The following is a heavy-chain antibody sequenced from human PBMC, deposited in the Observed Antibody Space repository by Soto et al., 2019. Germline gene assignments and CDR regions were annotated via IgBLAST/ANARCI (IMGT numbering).Heavy chain of an antibody. CDR1: GYSFTSYY. Sequence: ASVKVSCKASGYSFTSYYMHWVRQAPGQGLEWMGIINPSGGSTSYAQKFQGRVTMTRDTSTSTVYMELSSLRAEDTAVYYCAKTTVTTREIDYWGQGTQVTVSS. V-gene: IGHV1-46*01. D-gene: IGHD4-17*01. CDR2: INPSGGST. J-gene: IGHJ4*02. CDR3: AKTTVTTREIDY.